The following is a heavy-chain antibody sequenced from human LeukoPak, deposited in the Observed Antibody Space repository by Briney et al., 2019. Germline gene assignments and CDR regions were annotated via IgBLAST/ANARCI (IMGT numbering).Heavy chain of an antibody. CDR2: IIPIFGTA. Sequence: SVKVSCKASGGTFTSYAISWVRQAPGQGLEWMGGIIPIFGTANYAQKFQGRVTITADESTSTAYMELSSLRSEDTAVYYCARAVLYYYDSSGYFDYWGQGTLVTVSS. CDR3: ARAVLYYYDSSGYFDY. J-gene: IGHJ4*02. CDR1: GGTFTSYA. D-gene: IGHD3-22*01. V-gene: IGHV1-69*13.